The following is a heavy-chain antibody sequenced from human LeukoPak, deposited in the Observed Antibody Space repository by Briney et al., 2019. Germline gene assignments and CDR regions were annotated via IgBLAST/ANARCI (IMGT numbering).Heavy chain of an antibody. CDR1: GYTFTGYY. CDR3: ARGGDCSSTSCRIFDY. V-gene: IGHV1-2*04. CDR2: INPNGGGT. Sequence: ASVKVSCKASGYTFTGYYMHWVRQAPGQGLEWMGWINPNGGGTNYAQKFQGWVTMTRDTSISTAYMELSRLRSDDTAVYYCARGGDCSSTSCRIFDYWGQGTLVTVSS. J-gene: IGHJ4*02. D-gene: IGHD2-2*01.